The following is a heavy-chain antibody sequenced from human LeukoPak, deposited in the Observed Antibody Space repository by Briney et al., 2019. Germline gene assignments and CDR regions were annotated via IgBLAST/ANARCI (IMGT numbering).Heavy chain of an antibody. V-gene: IGHV1-18*01. Sequence: ASVKVSCKASGYTFTSYGISWVRQAPGQGLEWVGWISAYNGNTNYAQKLQGRVTMTTDTSTSTAYMELRSLRSDDTAVYYCAREAYYYDSSGYSAFDIWGQGTMVTVSS. CDR2: ISAYNGNT. CDR3: AREAYYYDSSGYSAFDI. J-gene: IGHJ3*02. CDR1: GYTFTSYG. D-gene: IGHD3-22*01.